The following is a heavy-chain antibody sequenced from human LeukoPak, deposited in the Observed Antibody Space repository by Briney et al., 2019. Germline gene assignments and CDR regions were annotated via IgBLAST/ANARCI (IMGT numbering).Heavy chain of an antibody. CDR1: GYTFNHHG. Sequence: ASVNLSCKASGYTFNHHGISWVRQAPGQGLEWMGWVSCFNGDTHYAQKFQGRVTMTRDTSTTTAYMELRSLRSDDTALYYCARDPTNASGRYAYFDFWGKRILVTVSS. J-gene: IGHJ4*02. CDR3: ARDPTNASGRYAYFDF. V-gene: IGHV1-18*01. CDR2: VSCFNGDT. D-gene: IGHD6-19*01.